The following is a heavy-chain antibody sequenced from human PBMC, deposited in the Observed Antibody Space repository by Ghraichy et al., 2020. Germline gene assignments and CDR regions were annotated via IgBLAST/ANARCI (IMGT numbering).Heavy chain of an antibody. CDR3: ARRRFCSSSNCLFHFDN. D-gene: IGHD2-2*01. J-gene: IGHJ4*02. Sequence: SETLSLTCTVSGGSINSGDYYWSWIRQPPGKGLEWIGYIYYSGSTYYNPSLKSRVTISLDTSKNQFSLNLSSVTAADTAVYYCARRRFCSSSNCLFHFDNWGQGTLVTVSS. CDR2: IYYSGST. CDR1: GGSINSGDYY. V-gene: IGHV4-30-4*01.